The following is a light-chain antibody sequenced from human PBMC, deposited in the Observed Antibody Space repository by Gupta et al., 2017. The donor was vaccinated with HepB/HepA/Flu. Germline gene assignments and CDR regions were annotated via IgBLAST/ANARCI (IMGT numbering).Light chain of an antibody. Sequence: DIVMTQSTDSLAVSLGERATINCKSSQSVLYSSNNENYLAWYQQKPGQPPKLLIYWASTRDSGVSDRFSGSGSGTDFTLTITSLQAEDVAVYFCQQYYTTPCSFGQGTKLEIK. CDR1: QSVLYSSNNENY. CDR3: QQYYTTPCS. V-gene: IGKV4-1*01. CDR2: WAS. J-gene: IGKJ2*04.